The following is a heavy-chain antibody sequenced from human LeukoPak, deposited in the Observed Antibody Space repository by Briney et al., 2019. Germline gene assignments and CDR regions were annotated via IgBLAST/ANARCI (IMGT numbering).Heavy chain of an antibody. CDR2: ISAYNGNT. J-gene: IGHJ5*02. V-gene: IGHV1-18*01. CDR1: GYNFTNYG. Sequence: ASVKVSCKASGYNFTNYGISWVRQAPGQGLEWMGWISAYNGNTNYAQKLQGRVTITADKSTSTAYMELSSLRSEDTAVYYCARATGYSYGHDTNWFDPWGQGTLVTVSS. CDR3: ARATGYSYGHDTNWFDP. D-gene: IGHD5-18*01.